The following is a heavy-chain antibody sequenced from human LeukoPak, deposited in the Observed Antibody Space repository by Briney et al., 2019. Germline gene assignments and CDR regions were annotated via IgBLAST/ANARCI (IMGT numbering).Heavy chain of an antibody. D-gene: IGHD6-13*01. V-gene: IGHV1-8*01. J-gene: IGHJ6*03. CDR2: MNPNSGNT. CDR3: AIERSSWNYYYYYMDV. Sequence: ASVKVSCKASGYTFTSYDINWVRQATGQGLEWMGWMNPNSGNTGYAQKFQGRVTMTRNTSIRTAYMELSSLRSEDTAVYYCAIERSSWNYYYYYMDVWGKGTTVTVSS. CDR1: GYTFTSYD.